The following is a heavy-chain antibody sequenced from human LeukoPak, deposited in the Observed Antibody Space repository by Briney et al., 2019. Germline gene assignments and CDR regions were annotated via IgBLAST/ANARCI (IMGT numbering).Heavy chain of an antibody. CDR2: ISAYNGNT. Sequence: ASVKVSCKASGYTFTSYGISWVRQAPGQGLEWTGWISAYNGNTNYAQKLQGRVTMTTDTSTSTASMELRSLRSDDTAVYYCAREKTGLVIRDAFDIWGQGTMVTVSS. CDR1: GYTFTSYG. CDR3: AREKTGLVIRDAFDI. V-gene: IGHV1-18*01. J-gene: IGHJ3*02. D-gene: IGHD1-1*01.